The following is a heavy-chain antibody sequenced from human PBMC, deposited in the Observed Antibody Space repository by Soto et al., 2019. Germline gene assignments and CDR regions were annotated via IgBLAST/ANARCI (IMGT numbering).Heavy chain of an antibody. J-gene: IGHJ4*02. D-gene: IGHD3-16*01. V-gene: IGHV3-48*03. Sequence: EVQLVESGGGFVQPGGSLRLSCAASGFTFSSYEMNWVRQAPGKGLEWILYISTSGSTIYYAESLKGRFTISRDNAKNSLYLQIDGLSAEDTAVYYCAREVERGIWMDYWGQGTLLSVSS. CDR2: ISTSGSTI. CDR3: AREVERGIWMDY. CDR1: GFTFSSYE.